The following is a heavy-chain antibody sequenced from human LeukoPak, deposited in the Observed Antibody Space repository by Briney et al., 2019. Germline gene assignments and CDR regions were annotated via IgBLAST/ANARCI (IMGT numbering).Heavy chain of an antibody. Sequence: ASVKVSCKASGYTFTGYYMHWVRQAPGQGLEWMGWINPNSGGTNHAQKFQGRVTMTRDTSISTAYMELSRLRSDDTAVYYCARDYILTGYTFAYWGQGTLVTVSS. V-gene: IGHV1-2*02. D-gene: IGHD3-9*01. CDR2: INPNSGGT. CDR3: ARDYILTGYTFAY. CDR1: GYTFTGYY. J-gene: IGHJ4*02.